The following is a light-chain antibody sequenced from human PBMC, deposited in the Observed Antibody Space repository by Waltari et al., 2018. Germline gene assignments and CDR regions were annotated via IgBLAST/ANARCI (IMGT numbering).Light chain of an antibody. CDR1: QSVLYSYNNNNY. V-gene: IGKV4-1*01. CDR2: WAS. CDR3: QQYYSTPWT. J-gene: IGKJ1*01. Sequence: DIVMTQSPESLAVSLGERATINCKSSQSVLYSYNNNNYLAWYQYKPGQPPKLLIDWASTRESGVPDRFSGSGSGTDFTLTISSLQAEDVAVYYCQQYYSTPWTFGQGTKVEIK.